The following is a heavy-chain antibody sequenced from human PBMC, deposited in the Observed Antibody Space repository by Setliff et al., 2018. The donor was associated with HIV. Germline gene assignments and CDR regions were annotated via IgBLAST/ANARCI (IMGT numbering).Heavy chain of an antibody. V-gene: IGHV4-59*01. J-gene: IGHJ4*02. CDR1: GGSISSYY. CDR2: IYYSGSS. D-gene: IGHD3-22*01. Sequence: SETLSLTCNVSGGSISSYYWSWIRQPPGKGLEWIGFIYYSGSSNYNPSLKSRVTISVDTSKNQFSLKLSSVTAADTAVYYCARSGLYDSSGYYLEYFDYWGQGTLVTVSS. CDR3: ARSGLYDSSGYYLEYFDY.